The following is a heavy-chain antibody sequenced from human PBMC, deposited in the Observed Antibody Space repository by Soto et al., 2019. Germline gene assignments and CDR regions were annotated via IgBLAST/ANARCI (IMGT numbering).Heavy chain of an antibody. V-gene: IGHV4-59*01. D-gene: IGHD2-21*02. CDR2: IYYSGST. CDR3: ARAFRGYCGGDCYSYNWFDP. Sequence: PSETLSLTCTVSGGSISSYYWSWIRQPPGKGLEWIGYIYYSGSTNYNPSLKSRVTISVDTSKNQFSLKLSSVTAADTAVYYCARAFRGYCGGDCYSYNWFDPWGQGTLVTVSS. CDR1: GGSISSYY. J-gene: IGHJ5*02.